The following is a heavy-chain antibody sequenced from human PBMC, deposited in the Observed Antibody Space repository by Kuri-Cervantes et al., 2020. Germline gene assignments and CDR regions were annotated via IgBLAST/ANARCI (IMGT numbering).Heavy chain of an antibody. D-gene: IGHD1-14*01. CDR1: DFTFSSYW. J-gene: IGHJ6*02. CDR3: ARKGGHELREPYYYGMDV. V-gene: IGHV3-74*01. CDR2: INSDGSST. Sequence: GGSLRLSCAASDFTFSSYWMHWVRQAPGKGLVWVSRINSDGSSTSYADSVKGRFTISRDNAKNTLYLQMNSLRAEDTAVYYCARKGGHELREPYYYGMDVWGQGTTVTVSS.